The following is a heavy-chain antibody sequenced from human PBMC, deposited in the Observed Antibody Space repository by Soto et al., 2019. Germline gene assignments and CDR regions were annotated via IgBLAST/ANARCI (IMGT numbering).Heavy chain of an antibody. CDR2: INAGNGNT. V-gene: IGHV1-3*01. CDR3: ARAYYSSGWYLGAFDI. Sequence: ASVKVSCKASGYTFTSYAMHWVRQAPGQRLEWMGWINAGNGNTKYSQKFQGRVTITADESTSTAYMELSSLRSEDTAVYYCARAYYSSGWYLGAFDIWGQGTMVTVS. J-gene: IGHJ3*02. D-gene: IGHD6-19*01. CDR1: GYTFTSYA.